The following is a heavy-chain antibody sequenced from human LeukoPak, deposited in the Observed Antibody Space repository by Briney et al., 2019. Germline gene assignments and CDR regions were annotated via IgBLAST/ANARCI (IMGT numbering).Heavy chain of an antibody. CDR3: ARYGGAADLMADYYYGMDV. Sequence: PSETLCLTCTVSGGSISSYYWSWIRQPAGKGLEWIGRNYTSGSTNYNPSLKSRVTMSVDTSKNQFSLKLSSVTAADTAVYYCARYGGAADLMADYYYGMDVWGQGTTVTVSS. CDR2: NYTSGST. V-gene: IGHV4-4*07. J-gene: IGHJ6*02. CDR1: GGSISSYY. D-gene: IGHD3-16*01.